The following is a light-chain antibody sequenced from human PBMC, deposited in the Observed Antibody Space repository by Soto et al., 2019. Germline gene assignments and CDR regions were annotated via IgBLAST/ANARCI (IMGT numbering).Light chain of an antibody. Sequence: QSALTQPPSASGSPGQSVTISCTGTTSDIGAYNYVSWYQQRPGKAPKLLIYDVIKRPSGVPDRFSGSTSGNTASLTITGLQAEDEADYYCCSYAGTYTHVVFGGGTKLTVL. CDR1: TSDIGAYNY. CDR3: CSYAGTYTHVV. J-gene: IGLJ2*01. V-gene: IGLV2-11*01. CDR2: DVI.